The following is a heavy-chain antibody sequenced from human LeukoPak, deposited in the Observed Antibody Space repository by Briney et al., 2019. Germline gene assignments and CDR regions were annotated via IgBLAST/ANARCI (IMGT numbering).Heavy chain of an antibody. CDR3: AGFLGNFDY. CDR1: GGSISSYY. J-gene: IGHJ4*02. V-gene: IGHV4-59*08. CDR2: IYYSGST. D-gene: IGHD1-14*01. Sequence: SETLSLTCTVSGGSISSYYWSWIRQPPGKGLEWIGYIYYSGSTNYDPSLKSRVTISVDTSKNQFSLKLSSVTAADTAVYYCAGFLGNFDYWGQGTLVTVSS.